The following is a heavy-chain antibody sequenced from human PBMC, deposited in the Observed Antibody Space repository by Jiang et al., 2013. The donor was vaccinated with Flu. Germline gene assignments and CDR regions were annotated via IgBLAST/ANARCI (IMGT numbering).Heavy chain of an antibody. D-gene: IGHD2-15*01. Sequence: GPGLVKPSETLSLTCTVSGGSISSSSYYWGWIRQPPGKGLEWIGSIYYSGSTYYNPSLKSRVTISVDTSKNQFSLKLSSVTAADTAVYYCARDRYCSGGSCPLGYWGQGTLVTGLL. CDR3: ARDRYCSGGSCPLGY. J-gene: IGHJ4*02. V-gene: IGHV4-39*07. CDR1: GGSISSSSYY. CDR2: IYYSGST.